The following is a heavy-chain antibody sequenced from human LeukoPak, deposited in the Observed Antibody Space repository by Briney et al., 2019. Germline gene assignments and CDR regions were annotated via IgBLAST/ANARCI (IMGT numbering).Heavy chain of an antibody. Sequence: SETLSLTCTVSGASISSYYWSWIRQPPAKGVEWIGYIHYSEGTRYNPSLKSRVTISVDTTKNQFSLKLSSVTAADTAVYYCARQYYYYSIDSWGQGTLVTVSS. CDR1: GASISSYY. CDR2: IHYSEGT. V-gene: IGHV4-59*08. J-gene: IGHJ4*02. CDR3: ARQYYYYSIDS. D-gene: IGHD3-22*01.